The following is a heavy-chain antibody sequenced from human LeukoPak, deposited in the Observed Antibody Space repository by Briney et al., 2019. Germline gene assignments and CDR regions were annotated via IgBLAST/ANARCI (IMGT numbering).Heavy chain of an antibody. CDR1: GYTFTSYG. Sequence: ASVKVSCKASGYTFTSYGISWVRQAPGQGLEWMGWISAYNGNTNYAQKLQGRVTMTTDTSTSTAYMELRSLRSDDTAVYYCARGDYYDSNGYYPGDYWGQGTLVTVSS. V-gene: IGHV1-18*01. J-gene: IGHJ4*02. D-gene: IGHD3-22*01. CDR3: ARGDYYDSNGYYPGDY. CDR2: ISAYNGNT.